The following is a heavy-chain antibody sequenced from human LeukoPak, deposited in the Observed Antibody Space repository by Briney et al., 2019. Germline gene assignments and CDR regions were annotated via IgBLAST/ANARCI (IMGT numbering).Heavy chain of an antibody. CDR2: ISVDGGST. J-gene: IGHJ4*02. CDR3: ARDGRYYGSGSPSSY. CDR1: GFTFSSYG. Sequence: TGGTLRLSCAASGFTFSSYGMSWVRQAPGKGLEWVSGISVDGGSTYYADSVKGRFTISRDNSKNSLYLQMNSLRAEDTAVYYCARDGRYYGSGSPSSYWGQGTLVTVSS. D-gene: IGHD3-10*01. V-gene: IGHV3-23*01.